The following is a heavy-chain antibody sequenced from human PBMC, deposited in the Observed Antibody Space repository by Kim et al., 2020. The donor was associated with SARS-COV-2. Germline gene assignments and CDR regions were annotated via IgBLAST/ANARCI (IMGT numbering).Heavy chain of an antibody. V-gene: IGHV1-2*02. D-gene: IGHD6-13*01. CDR2: INPNSGGT. J-gene: IGHJ5*02. CDR3: AHGALSVAAAGTGGYNWFDP. Sequence: ASVKVSCKASGYTFTGYYMHWVRQAPGQGLEWMGWINPNSGGTNYAQKFQGRVTMNRDTSISTAYMELSRLRSDDTAVYYCAHGALSVAAAGTGGYNWFDPWGQGTLVTVSS. CDR1: GYTFTGYY.